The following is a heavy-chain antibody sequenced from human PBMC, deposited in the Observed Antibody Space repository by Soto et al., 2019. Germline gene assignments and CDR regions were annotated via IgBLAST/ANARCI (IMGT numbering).Heavy chain of an antibody. J-gene: IGHJ6*03. CDR2: ISSKGDAT. CDR3: ASSREANNSYHYYMDV. Sequence: EVQLVESGGGLVQPGGALRLSCAASGFTFSSYSMHWVRQAPGKGREHVATISSKGDATYYANSVKGRFTLSRDNTPSPLSLHMGSLRVEDMAVYYCASSREANNSYHYYMDVWGKGATVTVFS. V-gene: IGHV3-64*01. CDR1: GFTFSSYS. D-gene: IGHD1-26*01.